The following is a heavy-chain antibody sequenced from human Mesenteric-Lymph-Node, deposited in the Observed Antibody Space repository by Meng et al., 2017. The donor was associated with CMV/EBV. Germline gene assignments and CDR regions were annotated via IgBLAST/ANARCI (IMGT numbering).Heavy chain of an antibody. CDR1: GGTFSNYA. CDR2: FIPLLEIA. V-gene: IGHV1-69*10. CDR3: ARRHRSNYVFDY. J-gene: IGHJ4*02. D-gene: IGHD4-11*01. Sequence: SVKVSCKASGGTFSNYAFSWVRRAPGQGLEWMGEFIPLLEIADYAQRFQGRVTITADESTSTAYMELSGLGSEDTALYYCARRHRSNYVFDYWGQGTPVTVSS.